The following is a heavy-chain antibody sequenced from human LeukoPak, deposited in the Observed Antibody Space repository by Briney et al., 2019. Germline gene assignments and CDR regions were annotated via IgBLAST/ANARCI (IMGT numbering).Heavy chain of an antibody. V-gene: IGHV3-53*01. D-gene: IGHD4-17*01. J-gene: IGHJ4*02. CDR1: GFTVSSNY. Sequence: GGSLRLSCAASGFTVSSNYMSWVRQAPGKGLEWVSVIYSGGNTYYADSVKGRFTISRDNSKNTLYLQMNSLRAEDTALYYCARVDYGGGYFDYWGQGTLVTISS. CDR2: IYSGGNT. CDR3: ARVDYGGGYFDY.